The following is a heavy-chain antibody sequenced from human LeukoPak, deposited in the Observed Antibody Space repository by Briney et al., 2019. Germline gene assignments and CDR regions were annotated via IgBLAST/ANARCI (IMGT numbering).Heavy chain of an antibody. CDR2: INPNSGGT. CDR3: ARDQGSSSLEH. Sequence: EASVKVSCKASGYTFTGYYMHWVRQAPGQGLEWMGWINPNSGGTNYAQKFQGRVTMTRDTSISTAYMELSRLRFDDTAVYYCARDQGSSSLEHWGQGTLVTVSS. D-gene: IGHD6-13*01. J-gene: IGHJ1*01. CDR1: GYTFTGYY. V-gene: IGHV1-2*02.